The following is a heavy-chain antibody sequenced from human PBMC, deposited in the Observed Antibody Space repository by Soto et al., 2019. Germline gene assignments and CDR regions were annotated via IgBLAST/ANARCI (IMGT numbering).Heavy chain of an antibody. CDR2: ISSSSSTI. CDR1: GFTFTTAW. CDR3: ARAIGYSSSSGDY. V-gene: IGHV3-48*02. D-gene: IGHD6-6*01. J-gene: IGHJ4*02. Sequence: GGSLRLSCAASGFTFTTAWINWVRQPPGKGLEWGSYISSSSSTIYYADSVKGRFTISRDNAKNSLYLQMNSLRDEDTAVYYCARAIGYSSSSGDYWGQGPLVTVSS.